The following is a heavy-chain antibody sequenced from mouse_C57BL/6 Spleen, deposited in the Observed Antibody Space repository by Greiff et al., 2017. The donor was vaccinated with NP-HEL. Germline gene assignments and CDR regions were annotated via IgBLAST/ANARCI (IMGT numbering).Heavy chain of an antibody. CDR2: IDPNSGGT. CDR3: AREDYCNYGYYAMDY. CDR1: GYTFTSYW. V-gene: IGHV1-72*01. D-gene: IGHD2-1*01. J-gene: IGHJ4*01. Sequence: VQLQQPGAELVKPGASVKLSCKASGYTFTSYWMHWVKQRPGRGLEWIGRIDPNSGGTKYNEKFKSKATLTVDKPSSTAYMQLNSLTSEDSAIYYCAREDYCNYGYYAMDYWGQGTSVTVSS.